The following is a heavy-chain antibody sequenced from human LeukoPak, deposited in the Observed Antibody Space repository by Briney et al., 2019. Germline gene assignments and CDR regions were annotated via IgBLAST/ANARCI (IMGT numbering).Heavy chain of an antibody. CDR3: ARDRHDILTGYHPLDY. CDR2: IYTSGST. V-gene: IGHV4-4*07. CDR1: GGSISSYY. Sequence: PSETLSLTCTVSGGSISSYYWSWIRQPAGKGLEWIGRIYTSGSTNYNPSLKSRVTMSVDTSKNQFSLKLSSVTAADTAVYYCARDRHDILTGYHPLDYWGQGTLVTVSS. D-gene: IGHD3-9*01. J-gene: IGHJ4*02.